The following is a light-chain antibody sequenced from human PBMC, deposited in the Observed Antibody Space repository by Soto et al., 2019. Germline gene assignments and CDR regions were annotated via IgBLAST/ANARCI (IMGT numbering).Light chain of an antibody. V-gene: IGLV2-14*02. CDR3: ATWDDSLSGLL. Sequence: QSALTQPASVSGSPGQSITISCTGTNGDVGSYDLVSWYQRYPGEAPKLIIYEVNKRPSGVPDRFSGSKSDISASLAISGLRSEDEADYYCATWDDSLSGLLFGGGTKVTVL. CDR1: NGDVGSYDL. CDR2: EVN. J-gene: IGLJ2*01.